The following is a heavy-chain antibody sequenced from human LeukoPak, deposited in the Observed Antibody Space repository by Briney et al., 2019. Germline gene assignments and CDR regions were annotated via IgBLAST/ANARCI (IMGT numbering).Heavy chain of an antibody. CDR2: MYGGGAT. CDR3: VRDQSGSGGHNNDAFDI. J-gene: IGHJ3*02. D-gene: IGHD3-16*01. V-gene: IGHV4-4*07. Sequence: SETLSLTCNVSGGSISTYYWNWIRQPAGKGLEWIGRMYGGGATRYNPSLGSRATMSVDTSKNQVSLKLTSVTAADTAVYFCVRDQSGSGGHNNDAFDIWGQGTMVVVSA. CDR1: GGSISTYY.